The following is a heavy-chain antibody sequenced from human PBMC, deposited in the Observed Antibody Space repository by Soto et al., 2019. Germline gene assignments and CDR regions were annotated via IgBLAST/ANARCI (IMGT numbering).Heavy chain of an antibody. Sequence: ASVKVSCKASGYTFTSYDINWVRQATGQGLEWMGWMNPNSGNTGYAQKFQGRVTMTRNTSISTAYMELSSLRSEDTAVYYCSCGSLIRGRSIAARQIRYCFDPWGQGTLVTVSS. D-gene: IGHD6-6*01. J-gene: IGHJ5*02. V-gene: IGHV1-8*02. CDR3: SCGSLIRGRSIAARQIRYCFDP. CDR2: MNPNSGNT. CDR1: GYTFTSYD.